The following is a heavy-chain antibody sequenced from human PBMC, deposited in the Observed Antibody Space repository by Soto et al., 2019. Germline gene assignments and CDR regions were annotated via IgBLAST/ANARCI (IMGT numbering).Heavy chain of an antibody. D-gene: IGHD3-22*01. CDR2: IYSGGST. CDR1: GFTVSSNY. J-gene: IGHJ3*02. CDR3: ARDFQDSSGSSDAFDI. Sequence: GGSLRLSCAASGFTVSSNYMSWVRQAPGKGLEWVSVIYSGGSTYYADSVKGRFTISRDNSKNTLYLQMNSLRAEDTAVYYCARDFQDSSGSSDAFDIWGQGTMVTVSS. V-gene: IGHV3-66*01.